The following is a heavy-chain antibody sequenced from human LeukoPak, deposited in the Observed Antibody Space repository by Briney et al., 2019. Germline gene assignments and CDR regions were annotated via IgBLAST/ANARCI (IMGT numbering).Heavy chain of an antibody. J-gene: IGHJ4*02. CDR1: GFTFSSYA. CDR2: ILASCGGT. Sequence: GGSLRLSCAASGFTFSSYAMTWVRQAPGKGLEWVSAILASCGGTNYADSAKGRFTISRDNSKKTLYLQMNSLRAEDTAVYYCAKNYYDSSGYYSWYFDYWGQGTQVTVSS. CDR3: AKNYYDSSGYYSWYFDY. V-gene: IGHV3-23*01. D-gene: IGHD3-22*01.